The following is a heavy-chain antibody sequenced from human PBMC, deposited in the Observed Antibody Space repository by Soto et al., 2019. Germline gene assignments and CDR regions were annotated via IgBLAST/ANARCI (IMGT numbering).Heavy chain of an antibody. CDR1: GFTFSDYY. V-gene: IGHV3-11*05. J-gene: IGHJ4*02. D-gene: IGHD6-13*01. CDR2: ISSSSSYT. CDR3: ASFGIAAADN. Sequence: QVQLVESGGGLVKPGGSLRLSCAASGFTFSDYYMSWIRQAPGKGLEWVSYISSSSSYTNYADSVKGRFTISRDNATNSLYLKMNSLRAEDTAVYYCASFGIAAADNWGQGTLVTVSS.